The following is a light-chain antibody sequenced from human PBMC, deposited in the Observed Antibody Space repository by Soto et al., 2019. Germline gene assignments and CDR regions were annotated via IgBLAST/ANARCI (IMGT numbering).Light chain of an antibody. J-gene: IGLJ1*01. Sequence: QSALTQPASVSGSPGRSITISCTGTSSDVGSYNLVSWYQQRPGKAPKLMIYEGSKRPSGVSNRFSGSKSGNTASLTISGLQAEDEADYYCCSYAGSREVFGTGTKVTVL. V-gene: IGLV2-23*01. CDR2: EGS. CDR3: CSYAGSREV. CDR1: SSDVGSYNL.